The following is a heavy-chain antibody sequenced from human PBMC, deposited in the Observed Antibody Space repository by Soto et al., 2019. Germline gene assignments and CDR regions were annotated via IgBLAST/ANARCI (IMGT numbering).Heavy chain of an antibody. CDR2: IKHDGSES. J-gene: IGHJ4*02. CDR3: TRCSGWSYY. CDR1: GFTFSSYW. D-gene: IGHD6-19*01. V-gene: IGHV3-7*05. Sequence: EVQLVESGGGLVQPGGSLRLSCAASGFTFSSYWMTWVRQAPGKALEWLANIKHDGSESNYVDSVKGRFTISRDNAENSVYLQMNSLRVEDTAVYYFTRCSGWSYYWGRGTLVTVSS.